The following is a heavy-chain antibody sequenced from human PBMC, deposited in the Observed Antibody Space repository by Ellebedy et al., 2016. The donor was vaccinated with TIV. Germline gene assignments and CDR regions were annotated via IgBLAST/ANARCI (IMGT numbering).Heavy chain of an antibody. CDR3: ARGEVTLYYYGMDV. CDR2: IYYSGST. CDR1: GGSMSSYY. Sequence: MPSETLSLTCTVSGGSMSSYYWSWIRQPPGKGLEWIGYIYYSGSTNYNPSLKSRVTISLDTSKNQFSLKLSSVTAADTAVYYCARGEVTLYYYGMDVWGQGTTVTVSS. J-gene: IGHJ6*02. V-gene: IGHV4-59*01.